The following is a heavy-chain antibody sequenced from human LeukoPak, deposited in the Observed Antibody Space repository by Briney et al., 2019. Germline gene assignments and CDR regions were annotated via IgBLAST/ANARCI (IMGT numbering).Heavy chain of an antibody. Sequence: GGSLRLSCAASGFTFSSFAMNWVRQAPGKGREWVAVISFDGSNKYYADSVKGRFTISRDNSTNTMYLQMNSLRAEDTAVYFCARGPAYCYDSSGYYPGFDYWGQGTLVTVSS. D-gene: IGHD3-22*01. CDR1: GFTFSSFA. CDR3: ARGPAYCYDSSGYYPGFDY. CDR2: ISFDGSNK. V-gene: IGHV3-30*04. J-gene: IGHJ4*02.